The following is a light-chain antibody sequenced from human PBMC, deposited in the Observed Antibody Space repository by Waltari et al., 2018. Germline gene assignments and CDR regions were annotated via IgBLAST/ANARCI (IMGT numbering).Light chain of an antibody. V-gene: IGLV1-44*01. CDR1: NSNIGSSP. J-gene: IGLJ2*01. CDR3: ASWDYRLNGIL. Sequence: QSVMTQPPSASGTPGQRVTISSSGSNSNIGSSPVNLYQQLPGAAPKVLIYSDNRRPSGVPDRFSGSKSGTSASLAITGLQSEDEADYYCASWDYRLNGILFGGGTRLTVL. CDR2: SDN.